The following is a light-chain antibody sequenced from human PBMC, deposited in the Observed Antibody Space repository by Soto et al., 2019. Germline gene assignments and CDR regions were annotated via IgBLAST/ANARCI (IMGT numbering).Light chain of an antibody. CDR3: QQYNNWPRT. CDR2: DAS. Sequence: EIVLTQSPATLSLSPGERATLSCRASQSVTSLAWYQQKPGQAPRLLIYDASTWATGVPARFSGSGSGTDFTLTISSLESDDFAVYYCQQYNNWPRTFGQGTKV. CDR1: QSVTS. V-gene: IGKV3-11*01. J-gene: IGKJ1*01.